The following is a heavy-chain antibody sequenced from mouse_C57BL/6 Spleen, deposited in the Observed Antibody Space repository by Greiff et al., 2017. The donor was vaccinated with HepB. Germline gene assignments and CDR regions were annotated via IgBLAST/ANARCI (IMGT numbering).Heavy chain of an antibody. J-gene: IGHJ4*01. CDR3: TRDDSNYGGYYAMDY. CDR2: ISSGGDYI. Sequence: DVKLQESGEGLVKPGGSLKLSCAASGFTFSSYAMSWVRQTPEKRLEWVAYISSGGDYIYYADTVKGRFTISRDNARNTLYLQMSSLKSEDTAMYYCTRDDSNYGGYYAMDYWGQGTSVTVSS. D-gene: IGHD2-5*01. CDR1: GFTFSSYA. V-gene: IGHV5-9-1*02.